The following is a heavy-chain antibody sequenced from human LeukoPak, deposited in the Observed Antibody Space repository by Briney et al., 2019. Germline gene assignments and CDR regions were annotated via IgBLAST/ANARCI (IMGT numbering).Heavy chain of an antibody. CDR2: IYTSGST. CDR3: ARGSSSSGVLDY. J-gene: IGHJ4*02. CDR1: GGSINSYY. V-gene: IGHV4-4*07. D-gene: IGHD6-6*01. Sequence: SETLSLTCAVSGGSINSYYWSWIRQPAGNGLEWIGRIYTSGSTNYNPSLKSRVTMSLDTSRNQFSLQLSSVTAADAAVYYCARGSSSSGVLDYWGQGTLVTVSS.